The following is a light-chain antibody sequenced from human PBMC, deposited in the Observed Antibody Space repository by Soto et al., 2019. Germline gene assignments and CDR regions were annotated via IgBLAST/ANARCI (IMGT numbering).Light chain of an antibody. V-gene: IGKV3-20*01. CDR2: RAS. J-gene: IGKJ4*02. Sequence: EIVLTQSPGTLSLSPGERATLSCRASQSVSSSYLAWYQQKPGQATRLLIYRASSRATGIPDRFSGSGSGTDFTLTISRLAPEDFAMYYCQQYGTSPTFGGGTEVEIK. CDR3: QQYGTSPT. CDR1: QSVSSSY.